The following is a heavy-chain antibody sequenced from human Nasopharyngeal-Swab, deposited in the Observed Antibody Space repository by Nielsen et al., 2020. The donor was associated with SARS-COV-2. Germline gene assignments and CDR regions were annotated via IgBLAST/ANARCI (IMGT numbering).Heavy chain of an antibody. CDR3: ARDWIGNFDY. CDR2: ISSTGTTK. D-gene: IGHD3-10*01. Sequence: WIRQPPGKGLEWISYISSTGTTKYYADSVKGRFTISRDNSKNTLYLQMNSLRAEDTAVYCCARDWIGNFDYWGQGTLVTVSS. J-gene: IGHJ4*02. V-gene: IGHV3-11*04.